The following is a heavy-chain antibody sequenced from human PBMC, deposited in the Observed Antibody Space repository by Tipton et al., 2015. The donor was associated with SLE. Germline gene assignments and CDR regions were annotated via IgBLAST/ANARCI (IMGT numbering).Heavy chain of an antibody. J-gene: IGHJ4*02. CDR2: IWYDGSNK. CDR3: ARGQQPDGDFDY. CDR1: GFTFSSYG. V-gene: IGHV3-33*01. D-gene: IGHD6-13*01. Sequence: QLVQSGGGLVKPGGSLRLSCAASGFTFSSYGMHWVRQAPGKGLEWVAVIWYDGSNKYYADSVKGRFTISRDNSKNTLYLQMNSLRAEDTAVYYCARGQQPDGDFDYWGQGTLVTVSS.